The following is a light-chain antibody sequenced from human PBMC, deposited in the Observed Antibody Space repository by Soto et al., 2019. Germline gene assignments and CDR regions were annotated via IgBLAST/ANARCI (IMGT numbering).Light chain of an antibody. CDR1: SSDVGGYNY. CDR2: DVS. J-gene: IGLJ1*01. Sequence: QSALTQPASVSGSPGQSITISCTGNSSDVGGYNYVSWYQQDPGKAPKVMIYDVSNRPSGVSHRFSASKSGNTASLTISGLQADDEADYYCISYTTSGTYVFGTGTKVTVL. CDR3: ISYTTSGTYV. V-gene: IGLV2-14*01.